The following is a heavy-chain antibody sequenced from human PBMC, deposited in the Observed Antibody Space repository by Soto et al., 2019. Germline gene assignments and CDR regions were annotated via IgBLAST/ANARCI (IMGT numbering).Heavy chain of an antibody. CDR1: GFTFSSYA. V-gene: IGHV3-30-3*01. CDR3: ARDSNYYDSSGYWAGDAFDI. CDR2: ISYDGSNK. Sequence: QVQLVESGGGVVQPGRSLRLSCAASGFTFSSYAMHWVRQAPGKGLEWVAVISYDGSNKYYADSVKGRFTISRDNSKNPLYLQMTSLRAEDTAVYYCARDSNYYDSSGYWAGDAFDIWGQGTMVTVSS. J-gene: IGHJ3*02. D-gene: IGHD3-22*01.